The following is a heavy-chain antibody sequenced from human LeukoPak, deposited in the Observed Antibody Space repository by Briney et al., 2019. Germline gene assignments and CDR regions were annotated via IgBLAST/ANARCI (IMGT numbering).Heavy chain of an antibody. J-gene: IGHJ6*04. Sequence: GGSLRLSCAASGFTFSSYEMNWVRQAPGKGLEWVSCISSSGSTIDYADYVKGRFTISRDNAKNSLYLQMNSLRAEDTAVYYCAELGITMIGGVWGKGTTVTISS. CDR2: ISSSGSTI. CDR1: GFTFSSYE. D-gene: IGHD3-10*02. V-gene: IGHV3-48*03. CDR3: AELGITMIGGV.